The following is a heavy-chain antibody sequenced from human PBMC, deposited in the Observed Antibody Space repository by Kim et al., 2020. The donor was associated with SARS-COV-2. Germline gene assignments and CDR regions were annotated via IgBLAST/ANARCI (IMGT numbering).Heavy chain of an antibody. J-gene: IGHJ4*02. Sequence: QEFQGRVTMTRDTSISTAYMELSRLRSDDTAVYYCAREGRDYDSSGEFDYWGQGTLVTVSS. CDR3: AREGRDYDSSGEFDY. V-gene: IGHV1-2*02. D-gene: IGHD3-22*01.